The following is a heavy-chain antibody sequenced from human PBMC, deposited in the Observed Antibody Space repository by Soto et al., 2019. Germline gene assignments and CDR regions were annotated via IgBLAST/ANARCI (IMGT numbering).Heavy chain of an antibody. CDR3: ARGPVLLWFGELSPYYYYGMDV. CDR2: INHSGST. D-gene: IGHD3-10*01. Sequence: SETLSLTCAVYGGSFSGYYWSWIRQPPGKGLEWIGEINHSGSTNYNPSLKSRVTISVDTSKNQFSLKLSSVTAADTAVYYCARGPVLLWFGELSPYYYYGMDVWGQGTTVTV. CDR1: GGSFSGYY. J-gene: IGHJ6*02. V-gene: IGHV4-34*01.